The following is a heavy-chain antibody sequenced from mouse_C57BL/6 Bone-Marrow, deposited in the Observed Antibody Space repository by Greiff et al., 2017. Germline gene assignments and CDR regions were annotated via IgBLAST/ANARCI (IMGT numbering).Heavy chain of an antibody. J-gene: IGHJ3*01. V-gene: IGHV3-6*01. CDR2: ISYDGSN. D-gene: IGHD1-1*01. CDR3: ARDYPYYSEEAWFAY. CDR1: GYSITSGYY. Sequence: DVQLQESGPGLVKPSQSLYLTCSVTGYSITSGYYWNWIRQFPGNKLEWMGYISYDGSNNYNPSLKNRISITLDTSKNQFFLKLNSVTTEDTATYYCARDYPYYSEEAWFAYWGQGTLVTVAA.